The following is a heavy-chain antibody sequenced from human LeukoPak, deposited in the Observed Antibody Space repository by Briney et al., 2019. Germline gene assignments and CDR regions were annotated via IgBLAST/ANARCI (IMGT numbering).Heavy chain of an antibody. CDR1: GFTFSSYA. Sequence: GRSLRLTCAASGFTFSSYAMHWVRQAPGKGLEYVSAISSNGGSTYYADSVKGRFTISRDNSKNTLYLQMSSLRAEDTAVYYCVKDQVRGKALGYWGQGTLVTVSS. CDR3: VKDQVRGKALGY. J-gene: IGHJ4*02. D-gene: IGHD3-10*01. V-gene: IGHV3-64D*06. CDR2: ISSNGGST.